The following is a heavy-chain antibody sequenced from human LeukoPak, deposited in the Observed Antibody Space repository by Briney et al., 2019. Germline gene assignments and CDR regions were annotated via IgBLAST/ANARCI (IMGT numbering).Heavy chain of an antibody. J-gene: IGHJ6*03. Sequence: PSQTLSLTCIVSGGSISRGSYYWNWIRQSAGKGLEWMGRIYNSGSTNYNPSLKSRITISTDMSKNQFSLRLNSVTAADTAVYYCARDPAPKGYEWYPSSLSDYYMDVWGKGTTVTVSS. V-gene: IGHV4-61*02. CDR1: GGSISRGSYY. CDR2: IYNSGST. D-gene: IGHD3-3*01. CDR3: ARDPAPKGYEWYPSSLSDYYMDV.